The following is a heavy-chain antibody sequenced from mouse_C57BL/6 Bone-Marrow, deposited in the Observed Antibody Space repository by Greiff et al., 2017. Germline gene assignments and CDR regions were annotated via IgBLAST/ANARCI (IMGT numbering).Heavy chain of an antibody. CDR3: TSITTVVAFDY. D-gene: IGHD1-1*01. Sequence: EVQVVESGAELVRPGASVKLSCTASGFNIKDYYMHWVKQRPEQGLEWIGRIDPEDGDTEYAPKLPGKATMSGDTSSNPAYLQLISLTSEDTAVYYCTSITTVVAFDYWGQGTTLTVSS. CDR2: IDPEDGDT. V-gene: IGHV14-1*01. CDR1: GFNIKDYY. J-gene: IGHJ2*01.